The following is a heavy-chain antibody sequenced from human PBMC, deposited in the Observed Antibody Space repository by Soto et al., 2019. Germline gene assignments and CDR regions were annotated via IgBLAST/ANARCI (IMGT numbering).Heavy chain of an antibody. D-gene: IGHD2-2*01. V-gene: IGHV5-10-1*03. Sequence: EVQLVQSGAEVKKPGESLRISCKSFGYTFSTFWITWVRQMPGKGLEWMGRIDPRDSYTSYSPSFQGHVIISTDKSITTTYLQWNSLKASDTAFYYCARVYCNRDTCDSWFDPWGQGTLVTVSS. CDR2: IDPRDSYT. J-gene: IGHJ5*02. CDR3: ARVYCNRDTCDSWFDP. CDR1: GYTFSTFW.